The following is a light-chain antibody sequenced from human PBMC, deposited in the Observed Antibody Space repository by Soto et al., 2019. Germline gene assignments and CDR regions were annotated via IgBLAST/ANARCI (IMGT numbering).Light chain of an antibody. CDR1: QSVSSRY. CDR3: QQYGSSPLSST. J-gene: IGKJ5*01. CDR2: DAS. V-gene: IGKV3D-20*01. Sequence: EIVLTQSPATLSLSPGERANHSCGASQSVSSRYLAWYQQKPGMTTRLLIYDASNKATGIPDKFSGNRSGIDFSLTIIRLVPEDFAVYYCQQYGSSPLSSTFGQGTRLEIK.